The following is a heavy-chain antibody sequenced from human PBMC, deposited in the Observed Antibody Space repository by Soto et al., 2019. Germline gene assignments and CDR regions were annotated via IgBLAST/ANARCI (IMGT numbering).Heavy chain of an antibody. D-gene: IGHD2-8*01. CDR1: GFSVSSKY. CDR2: IQSGGTT. J-gene: IGHJ6*04. V-gene: IGHV3-66*01. CDR3: TRNDVHFNGDRYYGVPMDV. Sequence: EVQLVESGGDLVQPGGSLRLSCAASGFSVSSKYMSWVRQAPGKGLEWVSLIQSGGTTYYAGSVKGRFTISRDYSENTLFLQVNSLRVEYTAVYYCTRNDVHFNGDRYYGVPMDVWGKGTTVTVSA.